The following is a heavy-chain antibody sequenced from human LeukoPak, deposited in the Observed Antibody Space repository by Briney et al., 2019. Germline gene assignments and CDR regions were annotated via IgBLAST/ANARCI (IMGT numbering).Heavy chain of an antibody. Sequence: SETLSLTCAVYGGSFSVYYWSWIRHPPGKGLECIREINHSGSTNYNPSLKSRVTISVDTSKNQFSLKLSSVTAADTAVYYCARLRYYYYYYMDVWGKGTTVTISS. CDR1: GGSFSVYY. CDR2: INHSGST. J-gene: IGHJ6*03. CDR3: ARLRYYYYYYMDV. V-gene: IGHV4-34*01.